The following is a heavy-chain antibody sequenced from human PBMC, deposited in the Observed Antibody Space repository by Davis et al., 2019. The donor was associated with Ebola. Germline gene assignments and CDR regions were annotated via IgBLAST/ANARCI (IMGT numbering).Heavy chain of an antibody. J-gene: IGHJ4*02. V-gene: IGHV3-73*01. CDR1: GFTFSSYS. CDR3: TTHPCTNGVCPFDY. D-gene: IGHD2-8*01. Sequence: GGSLRLSCAASGFTFSSYSMNWVRQAPGKGLEWVGRIRSKANSYATAYAASVKGRFTISRDDSKNTAYLQMNSLKTEDTAVYYCTTHPCTNGVCPFDYWGQGTLVTVSS. CDR2: IRSKANSYAT.